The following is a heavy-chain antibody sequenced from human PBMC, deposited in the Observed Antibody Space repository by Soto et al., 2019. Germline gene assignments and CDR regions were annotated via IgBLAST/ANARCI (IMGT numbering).Heavy chain of an antibody. V-gene: IGHV3-21*01. CDR2: ISSSSSYI. D-gene: IGHD3-3*01. J-gene: IGHJ5*02. CDR3: ARDHGRITIFGVVILQFDP. CDR1: GFTFSSYS. Sequence: AGGSLRLSCAASGFTFSSYSMNWVRQAPGKGLEWVSSISSSSSYIYYADSVKGRFTISRDNAKNSLYLQMNSLRAEDTAVYYCARDHGRITIFGVVILQFDPWGQGTLVTVSS.